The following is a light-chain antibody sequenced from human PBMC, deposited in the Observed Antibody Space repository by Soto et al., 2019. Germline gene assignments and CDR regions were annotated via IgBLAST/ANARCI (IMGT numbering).Light chain of an antibody. V-gene: IGLV1-40*01. CDR1: SSNIGTDYD. CDR3: QSYDSSLSIVV. CDR2: GQD. Sequence: QLVLTQPPSVSGAPGQRVTISCTGSSSNIGTDYDVHWYQQVPGTAPKLLISGQDIRPSGVPDRFSGSKSGTSASLAITGLQAEDEADYYCQSYDSSLSIVVFGGGTKLTVL. J-gene: IGLJ2*01.